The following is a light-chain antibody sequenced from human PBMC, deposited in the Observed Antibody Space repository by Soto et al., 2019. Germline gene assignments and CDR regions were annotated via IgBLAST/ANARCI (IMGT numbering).Light chain of an antibody. V-gene: IGLV2-18*02. CDR1: NSVIGAYNR. CDR2: DVN. Sequence: QSVLAQPPSGSGAPGQSVAISCPGTNSVIGAYNRVSWYQQPPGTAPKLMIYDVNNRPSGVPDRFSGSKSGNTASLTISGLQADDEADYYCSSFTSSNTYVFGTGNKVTVL. CDR3: SSFTSSNTYV. J-gene: IGLJ1*01.